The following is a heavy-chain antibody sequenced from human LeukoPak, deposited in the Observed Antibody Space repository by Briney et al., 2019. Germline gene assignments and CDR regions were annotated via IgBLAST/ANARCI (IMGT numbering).Heavy chain of an antibody. J-gene: IGHJ4*02. Sequence: GRSLRLSCAASGFTFSSYAMHWVRQAPGKGLEWVAVISYDGSNKYYADSVKGRFTISRDNSKNTLYLQMNSLRAEDTAVHYCASGGNPRYYWGQGTLVTVSS. CDR1: GFTFSSYA. CDR2: ISYDGSNK. D-gene: IGHD4-23*01. V-gene: IGHV3-30*01. CDR3: ASGGNPRYY.